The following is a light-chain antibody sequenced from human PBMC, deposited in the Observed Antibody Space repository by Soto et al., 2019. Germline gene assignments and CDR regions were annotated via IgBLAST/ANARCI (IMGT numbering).Light chain of an antibody. CDR1: QSVSSN. V-gene: IGKV3-15*01. CDR2: GAS. Sequence: EIVKTQSPATLSVSPGERATLSCRASQSVSSNLAWYQQKPGQAPRLLIYGASTRATGIPARFSGSGSGTEFTLTICSLQSEDFAVYYCQQHNNWPPLTFGGGTKVEIK. J-gene: IGKJ4*01. CDR3: QQHNNWPPLT.